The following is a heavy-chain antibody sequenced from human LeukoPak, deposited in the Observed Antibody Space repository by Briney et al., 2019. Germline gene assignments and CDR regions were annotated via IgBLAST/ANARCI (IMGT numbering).Heavy chain of an antibody. D-gene: IGHD3-9*01. Sequence: ASVKVSCKASVYTFTSYDINWVRQATGQGLEWMGWMNPDSCDTGYAQKFQGRVTMTRNTSISTAYMELSSLRSEDTAVYYCASSDELRYFDWFSRDYYYGMDVWGQGTTVTVSS. CDR2: MNPDSCDT. CDR3: ASSDELRYFDWFSRDYYYGMDV. V-gene: IGHV1-8*01. CDR1: VYTFTSYD. J-gene: IGHJ6*02.